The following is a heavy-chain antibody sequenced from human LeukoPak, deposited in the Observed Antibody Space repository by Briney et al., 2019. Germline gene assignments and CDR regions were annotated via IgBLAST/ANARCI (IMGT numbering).Heavy chain of an antibody. J-gene: IGHJ4*02. D-gene: IGHD6-13*01. CDR3: ARAKSGIAAAGPKDY. CDR1: GGSISSYY. CDR2: INHSGST. V-gene: IGHV4-34*01. Sequence: SETLSLTCTVSGGSISSYYWSWIRQPPGKGLEWIGEINHSGSTNYNPSLKSRVTISVDTSKNQFSLKLSSVTAADTAVYYCARAKSGIAAAGPKDYWGQGTLVTVSS.